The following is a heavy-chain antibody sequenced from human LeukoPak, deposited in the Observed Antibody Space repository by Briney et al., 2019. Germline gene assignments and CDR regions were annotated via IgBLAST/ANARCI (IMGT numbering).Heavy chain of an antibody. Sequence: ASVKVSCKASGYTFTSYGISWVRQAPGQGLEWMGWISAYNGNTNYAQKLQGRVTMTTDTSTSTAYMELRSLRSDDTAVYYCAKDYAVTPPGTWYYGMDVWGQGTTVTVSS. D-gene: IGHD4-17*01. CDR3: AKDYAVTPPGTWYYGMDV. CDR2: ISAYNGNT. CDR1: GYTFTSYG. V-gene: IGHV1-18*01. J-gene: IGHJ6*02.